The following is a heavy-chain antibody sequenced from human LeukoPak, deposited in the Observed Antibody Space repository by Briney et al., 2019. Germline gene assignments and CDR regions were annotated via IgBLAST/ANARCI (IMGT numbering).Heavy chain of an antibody. CDR1: GFTFSQNW. CDR3: ASSSAWAGIFDY. Sequence: GGSLRLSCAASGFTFSQNWMTWVRQAPGKGLERVANINQDGSGKYYVDSVEGRFTISRDNAKNSLYLQMNSLRAEDTAVYYCASSSAWAGIFDYWGQGTLVTVFS. V-gene: IGHV3-7*01. J-gene: IGHJ4*02. D-gene: IGHD6-19*01. CDR2: INQDGSGK.